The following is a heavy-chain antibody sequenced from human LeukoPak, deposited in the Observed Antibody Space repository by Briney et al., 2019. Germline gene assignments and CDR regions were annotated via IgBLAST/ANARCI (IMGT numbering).Heavy chain of an antibody. CDR3: AKVGSRPYGDYVYYYYGMDL. V-gene: IGHV3-23*01. CDR1: GFTFSSYA. Sequence: GGSLRLSCAASGFTFSSYAMSWVRQAPGKGLEWVSAISVSGGSTYYADSVKGRFTISRDNSKNTLYLQMNSLRAEDTAVYYCAKVGSRPYGDYVYYYYGMDLWGQGTTVTVSS. CDR2: ISVSGGST. J-gene: IGHJ6*02. D-gene: IGHD4-17*01.